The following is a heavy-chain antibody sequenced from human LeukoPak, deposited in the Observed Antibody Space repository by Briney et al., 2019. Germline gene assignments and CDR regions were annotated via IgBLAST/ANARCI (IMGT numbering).Heavy chain of an antibody. Sequence: SVKVSCKASGGTFSSYAISWVRQAPGQGLEWMGGIIPIFGTANYAQKFQGRVTITTDESTRTAYMELSSLRSEDTAVYYCARDRYCSSTSCYPMDVWGKGTTVTVSS. CDR3: ARDRYCSSTSCYPMDV. CDR2: IIPIFGTA. D-gene: IGHD2-2*01. J-gene: IGHJ6*03. V-gene: IGHV1-69*05. CDR1: GGTFSSYA.